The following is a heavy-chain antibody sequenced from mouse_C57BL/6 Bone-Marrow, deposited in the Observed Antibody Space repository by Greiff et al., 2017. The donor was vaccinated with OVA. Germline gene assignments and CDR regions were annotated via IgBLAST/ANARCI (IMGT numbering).Heavy chain of an antibody. J-gene: IGHJ1*03. CDR3: AKNGTTVVAGDWYFDV. D-gene: IGHD1-1*01. CDR2: IWRGGST. Sequence: QVQLKESGPGLVQPSQSLSITCTVSGFSLTSYGVHWVRQSPGKGLEWLGVIWRGGSTDYNAAFMSRLSITKDNSKSQVFFKMNSLQADDTAIYYCAKNGTTVVAGDWYFDVWGTGTTVTVSS. CDR1: GFSLTSYG. V-gene: IGHV2-5*01.